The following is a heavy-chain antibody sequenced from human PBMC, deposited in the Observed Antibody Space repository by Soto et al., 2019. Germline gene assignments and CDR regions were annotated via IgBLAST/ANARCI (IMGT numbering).Heavy chain of an antibody. V-gene: IGHV3-7*03. J-gene: IGHJ4*02. D-gene: IGHD5-12*01. CDR3: AWGKGWLRFTSPSR. Sequence: EVQLVESGGGLVQPGRSLRLSCATSGFRFDDAHMTWVRLAPGEGLEWVANINYDATEKEYVGSVRGRFTISRDNTQRSVFLQMNSLRAEDTAVYYCAWGKGWLRFTSPSRWGQGTLVTVSS. CDR1: GFRFDDAH. CDR2: INYDATEK.